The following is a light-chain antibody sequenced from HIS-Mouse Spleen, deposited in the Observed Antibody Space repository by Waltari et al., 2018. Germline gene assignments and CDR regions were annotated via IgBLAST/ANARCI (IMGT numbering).Light chain of an antibody. J-gene: IGLJ3*02. CDR3: SSYTSSSTLV. Sequence: QSALTQPASVSGSPGQSITISCTGTSSDVGGYNYVSGYQQHPGKAPKLMIYEVSNRASGVANRCSGSKSGNTASLTISGLQAEDEADYYCSSYTSSSTLVFGGGTKLTVL. CDR2: EVS. CDR1: SSDVGGYNY. V-gene: IGLV2-14*01.